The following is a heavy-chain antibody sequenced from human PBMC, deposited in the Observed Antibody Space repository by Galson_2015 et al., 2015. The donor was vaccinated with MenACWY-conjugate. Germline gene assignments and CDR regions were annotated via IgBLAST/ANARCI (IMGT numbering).Heavy chain of an antibody. J-gene: IGHJ5*02. CDR1: GITFSSYA. V-gene: IGHV3-23*01. Sequence: SLRLSCAASGITFSSYAMSWVRQAPGKGLEWVSSISTTGGTTYYADSVKGRFTISRDNSKNTLYLQMNSLRAGDTAVYYCAQGAGSRWFAPWGQGTLVTVSS. D-gene: IGHD3-10*01. CDR2: ISTTGGTT. CDR3: AQGAGSRWFAP.